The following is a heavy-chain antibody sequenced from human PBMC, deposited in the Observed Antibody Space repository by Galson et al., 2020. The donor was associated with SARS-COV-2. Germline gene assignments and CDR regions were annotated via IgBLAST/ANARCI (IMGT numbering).Heavy chain of an antibody. CDR2: IYYSGST. D-gene: IGHD6-19*01. CDR1: GGPISSYY. Sequence: EPSETLSLTCTVSGGPISSYYWSWIRQPPGKGLEWIGYIYYSGSTNYNPSLKSRVNISVDTSKNQFSLKLSSVTAADTAVYYCARLAGYSSGWFDYYYYGMDVWGQGTTVTVSS. CDR3: ARLAGYSSGWFDYYYYGMDV. V-gene: IGHV4-59*08. J-gene: IGHJ6*02.